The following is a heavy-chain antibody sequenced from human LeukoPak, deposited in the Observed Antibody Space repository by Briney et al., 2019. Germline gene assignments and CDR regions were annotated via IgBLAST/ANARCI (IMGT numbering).Heavy chain of an antibody. CDR3: VSTYNIAAHFDI. CDR2: IYYSGST. D-gene: IGHD5-12*01. J-gene: IGHJ3*02. CDR1: GGSISSYY. V-gene: IGHV4-59*01. Sequence: SETLSLTCTVSGGSISSYYWSWIRQPPGKGLEWIGYIYYSGSTNYNPSLKSRVTISVDTSKNQFSLKLSSVTAADTAVYYCVSTYNIAAHFDIWGQGTMVTVFS.